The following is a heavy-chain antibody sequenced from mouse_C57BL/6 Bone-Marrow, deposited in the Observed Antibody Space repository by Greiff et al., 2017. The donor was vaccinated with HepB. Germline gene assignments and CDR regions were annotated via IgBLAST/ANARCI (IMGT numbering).Heavy chain of an antibody. Sequence: EVKLMESGGGLVQSGRSLRLSCATSGFTFSDFYMEWVRQAPGKGLEWIAASRNKANDYTTEYSASVKGRFIVSRDTSQSILYLQMNALRAEDTATYYCARDSDYSDCSYAMDYWGQGTSVTVSS. J-gene: IGHJ4*01. V-gene: IGHV7-1*01. CDR1: GFTFSDFY. D-gene: IGHD2-4*01. CDR2: SRNKANDYTT. CDR3: ARDSDYSDCSYAMDY.